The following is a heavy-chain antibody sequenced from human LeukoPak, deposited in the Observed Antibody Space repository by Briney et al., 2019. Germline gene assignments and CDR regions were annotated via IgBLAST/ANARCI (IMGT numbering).Heavy chain of an antibody. V-gene: IGHV3-23*01. CDR3: AKGVVVVPAATYYFDY. CDR2: ISGSGGST. D-gene: IGHD2-2*01. Sequence: QSGGSLRLSCAASGFTFSSYAMSWVRQAPGKGLEWVSAISGSGGSTYYADSVKGRFTISRDNSKHTLYLQMNSLRAEDTAVYYCAKGVVVVPAATYYFDYWGQGTQVTVSS. J-gene: IGHJ4*02. CDR1: GFTFSSYA.